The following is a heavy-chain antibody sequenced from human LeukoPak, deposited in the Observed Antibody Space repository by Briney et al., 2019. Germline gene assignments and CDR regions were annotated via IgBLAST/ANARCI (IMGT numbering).Heavy chain of an antibody. J-gene: IGHJ3*02. CDR1: GFTFSSYW. V-gene: IGHV3-74*01. Sequence: GGSLRLSCAAFGFTFSSYWMHWVRQPPGKGLVWVSRITSDGSGIGYADSVKGRFSTSRDNAKNSLYLQMNSLRAEDTAVYYCARVPGKYAFDIWGQGTMVTVSA. D-gene: IGHD3-10*01. CDR2: ITSDGSGI. CDR3: ARVPGKYAFDI.